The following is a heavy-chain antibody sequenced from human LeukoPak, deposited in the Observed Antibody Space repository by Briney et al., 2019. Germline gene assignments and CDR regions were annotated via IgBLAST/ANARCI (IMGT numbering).Heavy chain of an antibody. CDR1: GGSISSYY. J-gene: IGHJ4*02. Sequence: KPPETLSLTCTVSGGSISSYYWSWIRQPPGKGLEWIGYIFYSGSTKYNPSLKSRVTISVDTSKSQFSLKLSSVNAADTAVYYCAKSSLYCTSTSCSYYFDYWGQGTLVTVSS. CDR2: IFYSGST. CDR3: AKSSLYCTSTSCSYYFDY. D-gene: IGHD2-2*01. V-gene: IGHV4-59*01.